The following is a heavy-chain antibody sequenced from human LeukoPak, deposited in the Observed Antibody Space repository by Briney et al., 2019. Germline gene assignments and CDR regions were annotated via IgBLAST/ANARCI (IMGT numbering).Heavy chain of an antibody. Sequence: SETLSLTCAVSGGSISSSSYYWGWIRQPPGNGLEWIGSIYYSGSTYYNPSLKSRVTISVDTSKNQFSLMLSSVTAADTAVYYCARQGDIVVVPAAAGLSWFDPWGQGTLVTVSS. V-gene: IGHV4-39*01. CDR2: IYYSGST. D-gene: IGHD2-2*01. J-gene: IGHJ5*02. CDR3: ARQGDIVVVPAAAGLSWFDP. CDR1: GGSISSSSYY.